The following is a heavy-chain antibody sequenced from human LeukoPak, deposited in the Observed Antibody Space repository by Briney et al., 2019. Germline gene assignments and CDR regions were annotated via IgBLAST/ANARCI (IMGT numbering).Heavy chain of an antibody. J-gene: IGHJ3*01. V-gene: IGHV4-59*01. Sequence: SETLSLTRTVSGGSISSYYWSWIRQPPGKGLEWIGYIYYSGSTNYSPSLKSRVSISVDTSKNQFSLKLNSVTAADTAVYYCARDGYDILTGYKAGAFDLWGQGTMVTVSS. CDR3: ARDGYDILTGYKAGAFDL. CDR2: IYYSGST. CDR1: GGSISSYY. D-gene: IGHD3-9*01.